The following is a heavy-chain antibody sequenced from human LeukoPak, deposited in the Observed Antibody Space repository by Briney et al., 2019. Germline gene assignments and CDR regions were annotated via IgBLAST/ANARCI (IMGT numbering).Heavy chain of an antibody. Sequence: GGSLRLSCAASGFTVSSNYMSWVRQAPGKGLEWVSVIYSGGSTYYADSVKGRFTISRHNSKNTLYLQMNSLGAEDTAVYYCARDGFESSGTPVYFQHWGQGTLVTVSS. CDR1: GFTVSSNY. CDR2: IYSGGST. CDR3: ARDGFESSGTPVYFQH. J-gene: IGHJ1*01. D-gene: IGHD3-22*01. V-gene: IGHV3-53*04.